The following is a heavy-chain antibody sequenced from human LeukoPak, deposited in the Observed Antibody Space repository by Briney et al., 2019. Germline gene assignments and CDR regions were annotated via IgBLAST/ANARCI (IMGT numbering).Heavy chain of an antibody. Sequence: PGGSLRLSCAASGFTFSSYSMNWVRQAPGKGLEWVSSISSSSSYIYYADSVKGRFTISRDNAKNSLYLQMNSLRAEDTAVYYCAGAGTQNWYFDLWGRGTLVTVSS. CDR3: AGAGTQNWYFDL. CDR2: ISSSSSYI. V-gene: IGHV3-21*01. J-gene: IGHJ2*01. CDR1: GFTFSSYS. D-gene: IGHD1-1*01.